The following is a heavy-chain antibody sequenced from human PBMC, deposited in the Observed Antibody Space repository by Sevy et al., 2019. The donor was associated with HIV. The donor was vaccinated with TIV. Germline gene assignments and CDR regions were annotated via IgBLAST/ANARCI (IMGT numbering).Heavy chain of an antibody. CDR1: GYTFTSYG. CDR3: ARDRSPRYSSSWYYFDY. D-gene: IGHD6-13*01. CDR2: ISAYNGNT. Sequence: ASVKVSCKASGYTFTSYGISWVRQAPGQGLEWMGWISAYNGNTNYAQKLQGRVTMTTDTFTSTAYMELRSLRSDDTAVYYCARDRSPRYSSSWYYFDYWGQGTLVTVSS. V-gene: IGHV1-18*01. J-gene: IGHJ4*02.